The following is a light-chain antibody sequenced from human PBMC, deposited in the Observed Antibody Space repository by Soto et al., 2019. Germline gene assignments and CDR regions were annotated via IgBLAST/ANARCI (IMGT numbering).Light chain of an antibody. CDR2: DAS. J-gene: IGKJ1*01. V-gene: IGKV1-5*01. Sequence: DIQMTQSPSTLSASVGDRVTITCRASQSISRWLAWYRQKPGKAPEILIWDASSLQRGVPSRFSGSGSGTEFTLTISRLQPDDFATYYCQQYNGYSTWTFGQGTKVEIK. CDR3: QQYNGYSTWT. CDR1: QSISRW.